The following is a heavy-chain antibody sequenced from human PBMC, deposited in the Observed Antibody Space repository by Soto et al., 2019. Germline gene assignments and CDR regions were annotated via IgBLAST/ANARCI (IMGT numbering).Heavy chain of an antibody. CDR2: FIPIFDAT. CDR1: GGTFSRHS. D-gene: IGHD3-10*01. J-gene: IGHJ4*02. V-gene: IGHV1-69*01. CDR3: ARDLTAVRGS. Sequence: QVQMVQSGAEVKKPGSSARVSCKVSGGTFSRHSISWVRQAPRQGLEWMGGFIPIFDATQYTQKFQGRLTITADESTTTFHMDLSGLRPEDTAIYYCARDLTAVRGSWGQGTLVTVS.